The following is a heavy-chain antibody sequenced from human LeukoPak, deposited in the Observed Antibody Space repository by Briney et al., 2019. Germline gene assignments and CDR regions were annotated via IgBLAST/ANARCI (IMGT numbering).Heavy chain of an antibody. V-gene: IGHV3-23*01. CDR2: ISGSGGST. J-gene: IGHJ4*02. CDR1: GFTFSSYA. D-gene: IGHD3-10*01. Sequence: QPGGSLRLSCAASGFTFSSYAMSWVRQAPGKGLEWVSAISGSGGSTYYADSVKGRFTISRDNSKNTLYLQMNSLRAEDTAVYYCAKALGYYVSGRPPLDDYLGQGTLVTVSS. CDR3: AKALGYYVSGRPPLDDY.